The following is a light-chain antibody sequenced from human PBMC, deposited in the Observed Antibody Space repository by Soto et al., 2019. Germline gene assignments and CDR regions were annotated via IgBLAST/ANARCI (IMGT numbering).Light chain of an antibody. CDR2: HAS. V-gene: IGKV1-16*01. Sequence: DIQMTQSPSSLSASVGDRVTITCRASQDISNHLVWFQQKPGKAPKSLISHASNLQSGVPSRFSGSGSGTFYTLTISSLQPEDFAIYYCQQYKIYPVTFGQGTRLDIK. J-gene: IGKJ5*01. CDR1: QDISNH. CDR3: QQYKIYPVT.